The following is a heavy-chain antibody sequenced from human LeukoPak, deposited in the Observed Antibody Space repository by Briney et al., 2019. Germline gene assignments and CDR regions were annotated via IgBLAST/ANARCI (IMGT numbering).Heavy chain of an antibody. CDR3: ARVARPYYYYYLDV. J-gene: IGHJ6*03. CDR1: GFTFSDYY. Sequence: PGGSLRLSCAASGFTFSDYYMSWIRQAPGKGLGWVSYICSTGSTIYYADSVKGRFTVYRDNAKNSLYLQMNSLRAEDTAVYYCARVARPYYYYYLDVWGKGTTVTVSS. V-gene: IGHV3-11*04. D-gene: IGHD6-6*01. CDR2: ICSTGSTI.